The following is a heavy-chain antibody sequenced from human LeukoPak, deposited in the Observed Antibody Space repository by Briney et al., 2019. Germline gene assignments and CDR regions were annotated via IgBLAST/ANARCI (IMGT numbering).Heavy chain of an antibody. V-gene: IGHV3-53*01. CDR3: ARVQVGATLDY. Sequence: GGSLRLSCAASGFTVSSNYMSWVRQAPGKGLEWVSVIYSGGGTYYADSVKGRFTISRDNSKNTLYLQMNSLRAEDTAVYHCARVQVGATLDYWGQGTLVTVSS. D-gene: IGHD1-26*01. CDR1: GFTVSSNY. CDR2: IYSGGGT. J-gene: IGHJ4*02.